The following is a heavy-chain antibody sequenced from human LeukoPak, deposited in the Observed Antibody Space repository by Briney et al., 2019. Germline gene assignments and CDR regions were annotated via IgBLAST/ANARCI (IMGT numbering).Heavy chain of an antibody. CDR1: GFTFSSYG. CDR2: ISGSGGST. V-gene: IGHV3-23*01. D-gene: IGHD3-10*01. J-gene: IGHJ4*02. Sequence: GGSLRLSCAASGFTFSSYGMSWVRQAPGKGLEWVSAISGSGGSTYYADSVKGRFTISRDNSKNTLYLQMNSLRAEDTAVYYCAKAESDYYGSGSSFDYWGQGTLVTVSS. CDR3: AKAESDYYGSGSSFDY.